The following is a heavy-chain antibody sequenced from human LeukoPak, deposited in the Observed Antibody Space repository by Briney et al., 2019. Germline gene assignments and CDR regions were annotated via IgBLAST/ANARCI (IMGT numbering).Heavy chain of an antibody. Sequence: ASVKVSCKASGYTFTSYGISWVRQAPGQGLEWMGWISAYNGNTNYAQKLQGRVTMTTDTSTSTAYMELRSLRSDDTAVHYCARGGPAKYYDFWSGYPPSVPFDYWGQGTLVTVSS. CDR2: ISAYNGNT. CDR3: ARGGPAKYYDFWSGYPPSVPFDY. CDR1: GYTFTSYG. V-gene: IGHV1-18*01. D-gene: IGHD3-3*01. J-gene: IGHJ4*02.